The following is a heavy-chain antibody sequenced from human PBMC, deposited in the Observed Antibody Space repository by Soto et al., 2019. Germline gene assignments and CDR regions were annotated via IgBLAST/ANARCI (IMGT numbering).Heavy chain of an antibody. V-gene: IGHV1-69*01. CDR1: GGRFNSYA. CDR3: ARNDCDSLDCGLDY. D-gene: IGHD2-21*01. Sequence: VQLVQSGTVLKPPGSSVRISCRASGGRFNSYAFTWVRQAPAQGLQWMGGFTPISVTPKYSEKFKDRVTITADESSATSYLGLISMQTDDTATYFCARNDCDSLDCGLDYWGQGTLVNVSS. CDR2: FTPISVTP. J-gene: IGHJ4*02.